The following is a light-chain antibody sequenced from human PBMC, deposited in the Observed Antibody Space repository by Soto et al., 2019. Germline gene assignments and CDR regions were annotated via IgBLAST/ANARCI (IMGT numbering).Light chain of an antibody. CDR2: GAS. V-gene: IGKV3-20*01. Sequence: EIVLTQSPGPLSLSPGQRATLSCRASQSVDTSFIAWYQKKPGQAPRLLIYGASKRATGIPDRFSGSGSGTDFTLIISILEPEDFAVYYCQQYMSSVTFGQGTKVEIK. CDR1: QSVDTSF. CDR3: QQYMSSVT. J-gene: IGKJ1*01.